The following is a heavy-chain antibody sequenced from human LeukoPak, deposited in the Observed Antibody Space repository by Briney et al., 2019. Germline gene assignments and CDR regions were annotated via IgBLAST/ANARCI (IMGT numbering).Heavy chain of an antibody. D-gene: IGHD1-20*01. J-gene: IGHJ4*02. CDR3: ARDPQYNWGPFDY. CDR1: GYTFADYY. CDR2: INPNSAGT. Sequence: ASVKVSCKASGYTFADYYMHWVQQAPGQGLEWMGWINPNSAGTDYAQNFQGRVTMTRDTSISTAYMELSRLTSDDTAVYYCARDPQYNWGPFDYWGQGILVTVSS. V-gene: IGHV1-2*02.